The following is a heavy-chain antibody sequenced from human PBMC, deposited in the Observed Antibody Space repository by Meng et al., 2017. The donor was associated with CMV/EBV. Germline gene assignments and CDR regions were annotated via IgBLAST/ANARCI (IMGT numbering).Heavy chain of an antibody. CDR2: INPNSGGT. CDR1: GYTFTGYY. D-gene: IGHD2-2*01. CDR3: ARDQSSTSYYYYGMDV. Sequence: ASVKVSCKASGYTFTGYYMHWVRQAPGQGLEWMGWINPNSGGTNYAQKFQGRVTMTRDTSISTAYMERSRLRSDDTAVYYCARDQSSTSYYYYGMDVWGQGTTVTVSS. V-gene: IGHV1-2*02. J-gene: IGHJ6*02.